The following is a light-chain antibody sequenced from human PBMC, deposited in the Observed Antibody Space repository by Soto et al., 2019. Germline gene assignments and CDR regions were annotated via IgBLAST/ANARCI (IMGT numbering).Light chain of an antibody. V-gene: IGKV3-11*01. Sequence: EIVVTQSPATLSVSAGERATLSCRASQSVSSNLAWYQQKPGQAPRLLIYDASNRATGIPARFSGGGSGTDFTLTINSLEPEDFAVYYCQQRSNWPSITFGQGTRLEI. CDR3: QQRSNWPSIT. CDR2: DAS. J-gene: IGKJ5*01. CDR1: QSVSSN.